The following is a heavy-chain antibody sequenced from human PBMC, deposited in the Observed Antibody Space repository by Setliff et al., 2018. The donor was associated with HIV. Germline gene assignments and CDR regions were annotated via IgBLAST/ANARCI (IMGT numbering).Heavy chain of an antibody. Sequence: GGSLRLSCAASGFIVSSNHMSWVRQAPGKGLEWVSVIYSGGNTYYADSAKGRFTISRDNAKNTLHLQMNSLRAEDTAVYYCVRGLAAAGGYAMDVWGQGTTVTVSS. J-gene: IGHJ6*02. CDR1: GFIVSSNH. V-gene: IGHV3-66*01. CDR2: IYSGGNT. CDR3: VRGLAAAGGYAMDV. D-gene: IGHD6-13*01.